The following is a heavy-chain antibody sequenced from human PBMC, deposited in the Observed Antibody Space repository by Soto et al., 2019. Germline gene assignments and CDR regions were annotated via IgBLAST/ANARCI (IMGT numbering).Heavy chain of an antibody. CDR1: GGTFSSYA. J-gene: IGHJ4*02. CDR2: IIPIFGTA. Sequence: QVQLVQSGAEVKKPGSSVKVSCKASGGTFSSYAISWVRQAPGQGLEWMGGIIPIFGTANYAQKFQGRVTINADESTSTAYMELSSLRSEDTAVYYCAGLTPDYGGNSNFDYWGQGTLVTVSS. CDR3: AGLTPDYGGNSNFDY. V-gene: IGHV1-69*01. D-gene: IGHD4-17*01.